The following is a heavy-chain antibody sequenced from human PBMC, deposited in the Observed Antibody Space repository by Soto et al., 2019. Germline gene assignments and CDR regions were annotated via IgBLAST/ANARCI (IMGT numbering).Heavy chain of an antibody. J-gene: IGHJ4*02. V-gene: IGHV4-39*01. Sequence: SETLSLTCTVSGGSISSSSYYWGWIRQPPGKGLEWIGSIYYSGSTYYNPSLKSRVTISVDTSKNQFSLKLSSVTAADTAVYYCARLQWLQFLQGDRYYFDYWGQGTLVTVSS. CDR2: IYYSGST. CDR3: ARLQWLQFLQGDRYYFDY. CDR1: GGSISSSSYY. D-gene: IGHD5-12*01.